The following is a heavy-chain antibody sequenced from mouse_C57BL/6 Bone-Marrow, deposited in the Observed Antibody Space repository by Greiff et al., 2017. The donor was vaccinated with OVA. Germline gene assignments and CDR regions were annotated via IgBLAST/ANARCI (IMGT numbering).Heavy chain of an antibody. CDR2: IDPENGDT. V-gene: IGHV14-4*01. CDR1: GFNIKDDY. CDR3: TTRFIHWYFDV. Sequence: EVMLVESGAELVRPGASVKLSCTASGFNIKDDYMHWVKQRPEQGLEWIGWIDPENGDTEYASKFQGKATITADTSSNTAYLQLSSLTSEDTAVYYCTTRFIHWYFDVWGTGTTVTVSS. D-gene: IGHD1-1*01. J-gene: IGHJ1*03.